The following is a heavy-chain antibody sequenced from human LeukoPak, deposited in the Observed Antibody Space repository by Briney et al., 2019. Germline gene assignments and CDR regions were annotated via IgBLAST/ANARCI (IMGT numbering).Heavy chain of an antibody. Sequence: GGSLRLSCTASGFTFSRYAMSWVRGAPGTGLEWVSALSGSGGSTYYADSVKGRFTISRDNSKSTLYLQMNSLRAEDTAVYYCAKVHCSGGSCYSYYFDYWGQGTLVTVSS. J-gene: IGHJ4*02. CDR3: AKVHCSGGSCYSYYFDY. CDR1: GFTFSRYA. CDR2: LSGSGGST. D-gene: IGHD2-15*01. V-gene: IGHV3-23*01.